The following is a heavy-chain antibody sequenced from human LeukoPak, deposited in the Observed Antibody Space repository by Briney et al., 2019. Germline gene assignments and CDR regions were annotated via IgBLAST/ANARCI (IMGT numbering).Heavy chain of an antibody. J-gene: IGHJ3*02. CDR1: GFIFDDYG. Sequence: GGSLRLSCAASGFIFDDYGMSWVRQAPGKGLEWVSGINWNGGSTGYADSVKGRFTISRDSAKNSVYLQMNSLRAEDTALYYCARRSAGVSGSYRRVGAFDIWGQGTMVTVSS. D-gene: IGHD1-26*01. CDR2: INWNGGST. CDR3: ARRSAGVSGSYRRVGAFDI. V-gene: IGHV3-20*04.